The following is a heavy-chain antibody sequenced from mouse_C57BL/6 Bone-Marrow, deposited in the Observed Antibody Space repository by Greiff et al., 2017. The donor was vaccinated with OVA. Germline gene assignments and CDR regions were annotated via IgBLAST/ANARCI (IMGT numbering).Heavy chain of an antibody. CDR1: GYTFTSYW. D-gene: IGHD1-1*01. J-gene: IGHJ4*01. CDR3: ARATVVAERYYAMDY. CDR2: INPSNGGN. V-gene: IGHV1-53*01. Sequence: VQLQQPGTELVKPGASVKLSCKASGYTFTSYWMHWVKQRPGQGLEWIGNINPSNGGNNYNEKFKSKATLTVDKSSSTAYMQLSSLTSEDSAVYYCARATVVAERYYAMDYWGQGTSVTVSS.